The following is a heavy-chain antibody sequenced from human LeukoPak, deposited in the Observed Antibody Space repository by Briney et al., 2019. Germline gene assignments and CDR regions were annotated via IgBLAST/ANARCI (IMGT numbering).Heavy chain of an antibody. CDR3: ARDTTSEQQLVRKLDY. CDR1: GYTLTELS. CDR2: FDPEDGET. D-gene: IGHD6-13*01. Sequence: ASVKVSCKVSGYTLTELSMHWVRQAPGKGLEWMGGFDPEDGETIYAQKFQGRVTMTEDTSTDTAYMELSSLRSEDTAVYYCARDTTSEQQLVRKLDYWGQGTLVTVSS. V-gene: IGHV1-24*01. J-gene: IGHJ4*02.